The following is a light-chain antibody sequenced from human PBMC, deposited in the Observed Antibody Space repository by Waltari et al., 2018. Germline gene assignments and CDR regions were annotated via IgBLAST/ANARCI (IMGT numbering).Light chain of an antibody. CDR2: EGS. CDR1: SSDVGSYNL. J-gene: IGLJ3*02. CDR3: CSYAGSSTSWV. V-gene: IGLV2-23*01. Sequence: QSALTQHASVSGSPGQSITISCPVTSSDVGSYNLVSWYQQHPGKAPKLMIYEGSKRPSGVSNRFSGSKSGNTASLTISGLQAEDEADYYCCSYAGSSTSWVFGGGTKLTVL.